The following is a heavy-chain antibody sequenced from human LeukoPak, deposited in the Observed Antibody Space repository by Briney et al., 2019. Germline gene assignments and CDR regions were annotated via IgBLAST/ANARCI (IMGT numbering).Heavy chain of an antibody. J-gene: IGHJ4*02. CDR3: ARDLGYSSSPDY. V-gene: IGHV3-21*01. CDR1: GFTFSSYS. CDR2: ISSSSSYI. Sequence: PGGSLRLSCAASGFTFSSYSMNWVRQAPGKGLAWVSSISSSSSYIYYADSVKGRFTISRDNAKNSLYLQMNSLRAEDTAVYYCARDLGYSSSPDYWGQGTLVTVSS. D-gene: IGHD6-13*01.